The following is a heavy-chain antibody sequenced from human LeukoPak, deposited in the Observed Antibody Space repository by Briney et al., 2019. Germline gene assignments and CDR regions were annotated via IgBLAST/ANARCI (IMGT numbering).Heavy chain of an antibody. J-gene: IGHJ3*02. Sequence: GGSLRLSCAASGFTFSSYGMSWVRQAPGKGLEWVSSISSSSSYIYYADSVKGRFTISRDNAKNSLYLQMNSLRAEDTAVYYCARRFRAFDIWGQGTMVTVSS. D-gene: IGHD3-10*01. CDR1: GFTFSSYG. CDR2: ISSSSSYI. V-gene: IGHV3-21*01. CDR3: ARRFRAFDI.